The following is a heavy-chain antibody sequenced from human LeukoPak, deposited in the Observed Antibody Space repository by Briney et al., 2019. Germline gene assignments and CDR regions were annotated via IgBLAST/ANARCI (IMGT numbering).Heavy chain of an antibody. V-gene: IGHV3-7*01. Sequence: PGGSLRLSCAASGFTFSSYSMNWVRQAPGKGLEWVANIKQDGSEKYYVDSVKGRFTISRDNAKNSLYLQMNSLRAEDTAVYYCARDGIGITMIVVVIPPDYWGQGTLVTVSS. D-gene: IGHD3-22*01. CDR1: GFTFSSYS. CDR3: ARDGIGITMIVVVIPPDY. J-gene: IGHJ4*02. CDR2: IKQDGSEK.